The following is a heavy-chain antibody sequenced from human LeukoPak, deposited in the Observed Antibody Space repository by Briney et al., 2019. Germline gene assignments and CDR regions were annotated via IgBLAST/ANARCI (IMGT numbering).Heavy chain of an antibody. D-gene: IGHD2-15*01. CDR1: GFTFSRFG. V-gene: IGHV3-48*02. CDR2: ISSSSSAI. CDR3: AQKGGTDH. J-gene: IGHJ4*02. Sequence: GGSLRLSCAASGFTFSRFGMNWVRQAPGKGLEWISYISSSSSAIYYADSVKGRFTISRDNAKNSLYLQMSSLRDEDTAVYYCAQKGGTDHWGQGTLVTVSS.